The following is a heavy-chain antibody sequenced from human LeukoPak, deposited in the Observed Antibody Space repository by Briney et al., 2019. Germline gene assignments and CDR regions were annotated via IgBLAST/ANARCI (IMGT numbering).Heavy chain of an antibody. J-gene: IGHJ4*02. D-gene: IGHD6-19*01. CDR1: GFTFSNYA. Sequence: GGSLRLSCAASGFTFSNYAMTWVRQAPGKGLEWVSGISGGGGSTYYADSVKGRFTISRDNSKNTLYLQMNSLRADDTALYYCATRPTIEVPIGWGQGTLVTVSS. V-gene: IGHV3-23*01. CDR3: ATRPTIEVPIG. CDR2: ISGGGGST.